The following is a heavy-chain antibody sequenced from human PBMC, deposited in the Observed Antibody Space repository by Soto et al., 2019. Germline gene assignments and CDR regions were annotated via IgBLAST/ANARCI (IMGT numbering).Heavy chain of an antibody. J-gene: IGHJ4*02. V-gene: IGHV4-61*01. CDR1: GGSVSSGSYY. CDR3: ARASFWSGYYFDY. D-gene: IGHD3-3*01. Sequence: PSETLSLTCTVSGGSVSSGSYYWSWIRQPPGKGLEWIGYIYYSESTNYNPSLKSRVTISVDTSKNQFSLKLSSVTAADTAVYYCARASFWSGYYFDYWGQGTLVTVS. CDR2: IYYSEST.